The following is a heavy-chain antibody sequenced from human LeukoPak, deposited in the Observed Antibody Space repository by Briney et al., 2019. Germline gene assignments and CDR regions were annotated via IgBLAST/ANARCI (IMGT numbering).Heavy chain of an antibody. CDR3: ARDGDSYGRFDY. CDR2: ISGSGGST. V-gene: IGHV3-23*01. D-gene: IGHD2-21*02. J-gene: IGHJ4*02. CDR1: GFTFSSYA. Sequence: PGGSLRLSCAASGFTFSSYAMSWVRQAPGKGLEWVSAISGSGGSTYYADSVKGRFTISRDNSKNTLYLQMNSLRAEDTAVYYCARDGDSYGRFDYWGQGTLVTVSS.